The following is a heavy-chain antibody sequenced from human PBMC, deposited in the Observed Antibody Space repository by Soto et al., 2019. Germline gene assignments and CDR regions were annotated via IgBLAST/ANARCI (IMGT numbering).Heavy chain of an antibody. CDR1: GESFSGYY. J-gene: IGHJ3*02. V-gene: IGHV4-34*01. CDR2: INHSGST. D-gene: IGHD3-3*01. Sequence: KPSETLSLTCAVYGESFSGYYWSWIRQPPGKGLEWIGEINHSGSTNYNPSLKSRVTISVDTSKNQFSLKLSSVTAADTAVYYCARGVGYYDFWSGYYTPDAFDIWGQGTMVTV. CDR3: ARGVGYYDFWSGYYTPDAFDI.